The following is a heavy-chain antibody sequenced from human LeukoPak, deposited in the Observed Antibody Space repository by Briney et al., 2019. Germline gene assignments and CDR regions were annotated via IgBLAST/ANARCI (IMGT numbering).Heavy chain of an antibody. CDR1: GFTFSSYA. V-gene: IGHV3-23*01. Sequence: GGSLRLSCAASGFTFSSYAMSWVRQAPGKGLEWVSAISGSGGSTYYAGSVKGRFTISGDNSKNTLYLQMNSLRAEDTAVYYCAKGGVKYSSSPAYFDYWGQGTLVTVSS. CDR2: ISGSGGST. J-gene: IGHJ4*02. D-gene: IGHD6-6*01. CDR3: AKGGVKYSSSPAYFDY.